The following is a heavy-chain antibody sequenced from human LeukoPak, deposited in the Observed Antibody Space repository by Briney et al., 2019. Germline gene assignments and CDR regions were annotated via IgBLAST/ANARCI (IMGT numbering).Heavy chain of an antibody. CDR3: ARDKVDCSGDRQYNYYCMDV. D-gene: IGHD2-15*01. CDR1: GFTFSSYS. J-gene: IGHJ6*02. Sequence: PGGSLRLSCEASGFTFSSYSMHWVRQAPGKGLEWVACISYDGSNKYYAHSVKGRFTISRDTSKNTMYLHMNSMRADAAAMTYCARDKVDCSGDRQYNYYCMDVWGQGTTVTVSS. V-gene: IGHV3-30*04. CDR2: ISYDGSNK.